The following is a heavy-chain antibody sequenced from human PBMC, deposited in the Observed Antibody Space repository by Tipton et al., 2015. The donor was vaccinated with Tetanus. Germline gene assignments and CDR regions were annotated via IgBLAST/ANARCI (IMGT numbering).Heavy chain of an antibody. CDR2: INHRGGT. J-gene: IGHJ4*02. Sequence: GLVKPSETLSLTCGVSGGSFSGNYWSWVRQAPGKGLEWIGEINHRGGTMYNPSLKSRVTISGDTSKNQFSLRLSSVTAADTAVYYCARFSLQYCSPLTCWDFDSWSQGTLVTVSS. V-gene: IGHV4-34*01. CDR3: ARFSLQYCSPLTCWDFDS. D-gene: IGHD2-15*01. CDR1: GGSFSGNY.